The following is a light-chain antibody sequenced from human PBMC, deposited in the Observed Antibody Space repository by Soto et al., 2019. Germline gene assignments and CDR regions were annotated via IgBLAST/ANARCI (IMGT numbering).Light chain of an antibody. V-gene: IGLV2-14*01. CDR1: SSDVGGYNY. CDR2: EVS. J-gene: IGLJ1*01. CDR3: SSYTSNSTLYV. Sequence: QSALTQPASVSGSPGQSITISCTGTSSDVGGYNYVSWYQQHPRKAPKLMIYEVSNRPSGVSNRFSDSKSGNTASLTICGLEAEDDADYYCSSYTSNSTLYVFGPGTKVTVL.